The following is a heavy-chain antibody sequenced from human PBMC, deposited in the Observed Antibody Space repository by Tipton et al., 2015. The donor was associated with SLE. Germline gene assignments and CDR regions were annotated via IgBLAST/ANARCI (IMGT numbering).Heavy chain of an antibody. CDR1: GVSLSSFY. V-gene: IGHV4-4*08. Sequence: TLSLTCTVSGVSLSSFYWSWIRQPPGKGLEWVGHIYSRGNTNYNPPLKSRVTISVDTSNNQFSLTLNSVTAADTAVYYCARKQWFGELSAFDIWGQGTMVTVSS. D-gene: IGHD3-10*01. J-gene: IGHJ3*02. CDR3: ARKQWFGELSAFDI. CDR2: IYSRGNT.